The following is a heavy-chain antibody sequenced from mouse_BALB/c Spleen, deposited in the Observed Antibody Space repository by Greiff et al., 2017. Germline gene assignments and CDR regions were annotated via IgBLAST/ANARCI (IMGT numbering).Heavy chain of an antibody. Sequence: QVQLQQSGAELVRPGASVTLSCKASGYTFTDYEMHWVKQTPVHGLEWIGAIDPETGGTAYNQKFKGKATLTADKSSSTAYMELRSLTSEDSAVYYCTKVYYDYDGFAYWGQGTLVTVSA. V-gene: IGHV1-15*01. D-gene: IGHD2-4*01. J-gene: IGHJ3*01. CDR3: TKVYYDYDGFAY. CDR1: GYTFTDYE. CDR2: IDPETGGT.